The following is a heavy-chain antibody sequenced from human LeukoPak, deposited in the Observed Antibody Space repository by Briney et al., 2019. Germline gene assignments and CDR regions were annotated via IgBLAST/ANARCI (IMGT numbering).Heavy chain of an antibody. CDR2: IYYSGST. CDR3: AREFLAVAGRRGFDY. CDR1: GGSISSSSYY. Sequence: PSETLSLTCTVSGGSISSSSYYWGWIRQPPGKGLEWIGSIYYSGSTYYNPSLKSRVTISVDTSKNQFSLKLSSVTAADTAVYYCAREFLAVAGRRGFDYWGQGTLVTVSS. J-gene: IGHJ4*02. V-gene: IGHV4-39*07. D-gene: IGHD6-19*01.